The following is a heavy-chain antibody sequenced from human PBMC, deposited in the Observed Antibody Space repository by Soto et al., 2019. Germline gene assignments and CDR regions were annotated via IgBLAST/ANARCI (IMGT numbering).Heavy chain of an antibody. CDR2: ISAYNGNT. J-gene: IGHJ4*02. CDR1: GYTLTIYG. Sequence: VLVKVACKGSGYTLTIYGISWVRQAPGQGLEWMGWISAYNGNTKYAQKLQGRVTMTTDTSTSTAYMELRSLRSDDTAVYYCARDSPPVDYWGQGTLVTSPQ. V-gene: IGHV1-18*01. CDR3: ARDSPPVDY.